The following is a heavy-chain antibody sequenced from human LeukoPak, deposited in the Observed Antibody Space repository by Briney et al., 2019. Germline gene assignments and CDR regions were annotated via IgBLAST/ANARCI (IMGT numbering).Heavy chain of an antibody. V-gene: IGHV4-31*03. CDR3: VSGHLSFGLSNGAFDI. J-gene: IGHJ3*02. D-gene: IGHD3-10*01. Sequence: PSQTLSLTCSVSGGSISSGGYYWSSIRQHPGKGLEWIGDIYYSGSTYYNPSLKSRLTMSADTSKNQFSLNLTSVTAADTAVYYCVSGHLSFGLSNGAFDIWGQGTMVTVSS. CDR2: IYYSGST. CDR1: GGSISSGGYY.